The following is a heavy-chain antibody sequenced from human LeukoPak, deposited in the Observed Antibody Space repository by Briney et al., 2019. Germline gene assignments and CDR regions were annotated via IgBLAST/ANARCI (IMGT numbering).Heavy chain of an antibody. D-gene: IGHD3-10*01. J-gene: IGHJ4*02. V-gene: IGHV1-8*01. CDR3: ARGRAPMVRGVIIFDY. CDR1: GYTFTSYD. CDR2: MNPNSGDT. Sequence: ASVKVSCKASGYTFTSYDINWVRQATGQGLEWMGWMNPNSGDTGYAQKFQGRVTMTRNTSISTAYKELSSLRSEDTAVYYCARGRAPMVRGVIIFDYWGQGTLVTVSS.